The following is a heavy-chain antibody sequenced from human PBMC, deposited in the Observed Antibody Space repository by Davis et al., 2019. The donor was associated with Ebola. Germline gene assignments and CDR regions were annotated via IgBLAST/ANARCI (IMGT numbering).Heavy chain of an antibody. Sequence: GSLRLTCAVYGGSFSGYYWSWIRQPPGKGLEWIGEIKHSGGTNYNPSLQSRATISEDTSKNQFSLKLSSVTAADTAVYYCARRVWEHTGWYFDLWGRGTPVTVSS. J-gene: IGHJ2*01. V-gene: IGHV4-34*01. CDR1: GGSFSGYY. CDR2: IKHSGGT. CDR3: ARRVWEHTGWYFDL. D-gene: IGHD1-26*01.